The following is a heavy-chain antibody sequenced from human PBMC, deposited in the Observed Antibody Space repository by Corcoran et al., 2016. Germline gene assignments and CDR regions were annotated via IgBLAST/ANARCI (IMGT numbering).Heavy chain of an antibody. J-gene: IGHJ5*02. CDR3: AMVRTGGFDP. V-gene: IGHV3-15*01. CDR2: IKSKTDGGTT. Sequence: EVQLVESGGGLVKPGGSLRLSCAVSGFTFSNAWMSWVRQAPGKGLEWVGRIKSKTDGGTTDYAAPVKGRFTISRDESKNTLYLQMNSLKTEDTAGYYCAMVRTGGFDPWGQGTLVTVSS. CDR1: GFTFSNAW. D-gene: IGHD3-10*01.